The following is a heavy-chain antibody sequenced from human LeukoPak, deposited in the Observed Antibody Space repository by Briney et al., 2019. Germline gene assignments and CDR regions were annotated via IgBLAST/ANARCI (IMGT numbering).Heavy chain of an antibody. J-gene: IGHJ4*02. D-gene: IGHD6-13*01. Sequence: SETLSLTCTVSGGSISSGSYYWSWIRQPPGKGLEWLGEINYSESTSYNPSLKSRVTISVDTSKNQFSLKLSSVTAADTAVYYCARGGHHLVRFRLGYWGQGTLVTVSS. CDR1: GGSISSGSYY. V-gene: IGHV4-39*07. CDR3: ARGGHHLVRFRLGY. CDR2: INYSEST.